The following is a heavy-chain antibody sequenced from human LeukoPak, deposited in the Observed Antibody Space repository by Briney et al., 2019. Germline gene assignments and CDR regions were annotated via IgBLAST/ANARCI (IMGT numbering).Heavy chain of an antibody. Sequence: ASVKVSXKASGYTFTGYYMHWVRQAPGQGLEWMRRINPNSGGTNYAQKLQGRVTMTTDTSTSTAYMELRSLRSDDTAVYYCASPSRGSYYLNYWGQGTLVTVSS. CDR2: INPNSGGT. V-gene: IGHV1-2*06. CDR3: ASPSRGSYYLNY. D-gene: IGHD1-26*01. CDR1: GYTFTGYY. J-gene: IGHJ4*02.